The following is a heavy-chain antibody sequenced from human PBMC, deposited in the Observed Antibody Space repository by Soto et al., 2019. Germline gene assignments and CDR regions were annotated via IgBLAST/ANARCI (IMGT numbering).Heavy chain of an antibody. CDR3: ARERTCSSTSCYKGDNYYYYMDV. CDR2: IKHDGSEK. J-gene: IGHJ6*03. Sequence: GGSLRLSCAASGFTFSSYWMSWVRQAPGKGLEGVANIKHDGSEKYSVDSVKGRFTISRDNAKNSLYLQMNSLRAEDTAVYYCARERTCSSTSCYKGDNYYYYMDVWGKGTTVTVSS. D-gene: IGHD2-2*02. V-gene: IGHV3-7*01. CDR1: GFTFSSYW.